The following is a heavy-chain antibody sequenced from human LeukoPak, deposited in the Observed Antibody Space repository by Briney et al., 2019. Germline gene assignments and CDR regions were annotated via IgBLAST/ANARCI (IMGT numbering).Heavy chain of an antibody. J-gene: IGHJ6*03. CDR1: GFTFSSYS. D-gene: IGHD6-13*01. CDR2: ISSSSSYI. CDR3: ARVPGYSSRKKNYYYMDV. V-gene: IGHV3-21*01. Sequence: GGSLRLSCAASGFTFSSYSMNWVRQAPGKGLEWVSSISSSSSYIYYADSVKGRFTISRDNAKNSLYLQMNSLRAEDTAVYYCARVPGYSSRKKNYYYMDVWGKGTTVTISS.